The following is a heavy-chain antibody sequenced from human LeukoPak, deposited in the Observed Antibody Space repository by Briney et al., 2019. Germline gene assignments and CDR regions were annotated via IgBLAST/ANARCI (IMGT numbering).Heavy chain of an antibody. Sequence: ASVKVSCKASGYTFTGYYMHWVRQAPGQGLEWMGWINPNGGGTNYAQKFQGWVTMTRDTSISTAYMELSRLRSDDTAVYYCARGPSRGYSSSWHWNYWGQGTLVTVSS. CDR1: GYTFTGYY. V-gene: IGHV1-2*04. CDR3: ARGPSRGYSSSWHWNY. D-gene: IGHD6-13*01. J-gene: IGHJ4*02. CDR2: INPNGGGT.